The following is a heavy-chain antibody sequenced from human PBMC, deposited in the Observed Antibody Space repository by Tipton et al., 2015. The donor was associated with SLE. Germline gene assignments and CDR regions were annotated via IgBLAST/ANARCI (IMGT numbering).Heavy chain of an antibody. Sequence: TLSLTCTVSGGSISSYYWSWIRQPPGKGLEWIGYIYYSGSTNYNPPLKSRVTISVDTSKNQFSLKLSSVTAADTAGYYCARGLGGVTLHWFDPWGQGTLVTVSS. V-gene: IGHV4-59*12. CDR3: ARGLGGVTLHWFDP. CDR1: GGSISSYY. CDR2: IYYSGST. J-gene: IGHJ5*02. D-gene: IGHD3-16*01.